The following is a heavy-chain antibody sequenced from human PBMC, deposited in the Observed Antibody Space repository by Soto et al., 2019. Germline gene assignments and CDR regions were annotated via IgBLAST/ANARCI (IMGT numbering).Heavy chain of an antibody. V-gene: IGHV3-53*02. Sequence: EVQLVETGGGLIQPGGSLRLSCAASGLTVSNNYMSWVRQAPGKGLEWVSAIYAGGSTYYADSVQGRFTISRDDSKNTLYLQMNSLRAEDTAVYHCARGSNYNWFGPWGQGTLVTVSS. CDR3: ARGSNYNWFGP. CDR1: GLTVSNNY. D-gene: IGHD1-1*01. J-gene: IGHJ5*02. CDR2: IYAGGST.